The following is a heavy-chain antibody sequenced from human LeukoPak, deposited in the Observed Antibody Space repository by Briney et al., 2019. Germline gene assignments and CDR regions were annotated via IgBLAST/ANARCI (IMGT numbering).Heavy chain of an antibody. D-gene: IGHD3-22*01. Sequence: PGGSLRLSCAASRFTFSSYGMHWVRQAPGKGLEWVAAISGSGGFTPYADSMKGRFTISRDNSKKTLYLQIHSPRAEDTAVYYCAKSSDSSGYYEVWQWGQGTLVTVSS. CDR2: ISGSGGFT. V-gene: IGHV3-23*01. CDR3: AKSSDSSGYYEVWQ. J-gene: IGHJ4*02. CDR1: RFTFSSYG.